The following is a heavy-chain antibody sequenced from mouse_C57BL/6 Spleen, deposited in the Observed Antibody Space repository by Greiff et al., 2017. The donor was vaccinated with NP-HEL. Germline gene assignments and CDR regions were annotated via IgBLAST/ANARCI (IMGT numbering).Heavy chain of an antibody. J-gene: IGHJ2*01. CDR3: TRRRLEERGPPFDY. Sequence: VQLQQSGAELVRPGASVTLSCKASGYTFTDYEMHWVKQTPVHGLEWIGAIDPETGGTAYNQKFKGKAILTADKSSSTAYMELRSLTSEDSAVYYCTRRRLEERGPPFDYWGQGTTLTVSS. D-gene: IGHD4-1*01. CDR1: GYTFTDYE. V-gene: IGHV1-15*01. CDR2: IDPETGGT.